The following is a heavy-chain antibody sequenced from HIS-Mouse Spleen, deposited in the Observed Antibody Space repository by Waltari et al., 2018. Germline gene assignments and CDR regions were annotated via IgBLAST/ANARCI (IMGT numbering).Heavy chain of an antibody. CDR3: AREIPYSSSWYDWYFDL. Sequence: HLQLQESGPGLVKPSETLSLTCTVPGGPISSSSYYWGWIRQPPGKGLEWIGSIYYSGSTYYNPSLKSRVTISVDTSKNQFSLKLSSVTAADTAVYYCAREIPYSSSWYDWYFDLWGRGTLVTVSS. CDR1: GGPISSSSYY. V-gene: IGHV4-39*07. J-gene: IGHJ2*01. CDR2: IYYSGST. D-gene: IGHD6-13*01.